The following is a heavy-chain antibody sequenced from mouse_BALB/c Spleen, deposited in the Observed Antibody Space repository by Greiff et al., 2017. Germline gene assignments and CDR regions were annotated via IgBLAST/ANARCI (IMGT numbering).Heavy chain of an antibody. CDR1: GFNIKDYY. CDR3: ARTDY. J-gene: IGHJ2*01. V-gene: IGHV14-4*02. CDR2: IDPENGDT. Sequence: VQLQQSGAELVRSGASVKLSCTASGFNIKDYYMHWVKQRPEQGLEWIGWIDPENGDTEYAPKFQGKATMTVDKSSSTAYMQLSSLTSEDSAVYYCARTDYWGQGTTLTVSS.